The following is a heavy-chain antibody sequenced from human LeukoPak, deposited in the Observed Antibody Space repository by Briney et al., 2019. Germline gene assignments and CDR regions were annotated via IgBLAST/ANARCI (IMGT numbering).Heavy chain of an antibody. CDR2: INPYSGGT. CDR1: GGTFSSYA. Sequence: ASVKVSCKASGGTFSSYAISWVRQAPGQGLAWMGWINPYSGGTHYALVFQGRVTMTRDTSISTAYMELSRLRSDDTAVYYCARRIAGRLVNDAFDIWGQGTMVTVSS. D-gene: IGHD6-6*01. J-gene: IGHJ3*02. CDR3: ARRIAGRLVNDAFDI. V-gene: IGHV1-2*02.